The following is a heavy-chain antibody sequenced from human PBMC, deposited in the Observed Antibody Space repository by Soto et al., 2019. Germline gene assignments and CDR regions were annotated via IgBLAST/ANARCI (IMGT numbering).Heavy chain of an antibody. V-gene: IGHV4-39*01. D-gene: IGHD3-10*01. CDR3: ARRCWGNYGSGSYPGRDV. CDR1: GGSISSSSYY. CDR2: IYYSGST. J-gene: IGHJ6*02. Sequence: QLQLQESGPGRVKPSATLSLTCTVSGGSISSSSYYWGWIRQPPGKGLEGIGSIYYSGSTYYNPSLKSRVALYVDTSKDQFSLNLSSVSDADTAVYYCARRCWGNYGSGSYPGRDVWGQGTTVTVSS.